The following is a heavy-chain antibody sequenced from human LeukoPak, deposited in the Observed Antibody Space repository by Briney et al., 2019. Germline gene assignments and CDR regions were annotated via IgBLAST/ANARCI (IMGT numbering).Heavy chain of an antibody. V-gene: IGHV3-21*01. CDR3: ARESGYDIDFDY. D-gene: IGHD5-12*01. CDR1: GFTFSNYS. CDR2: ISSSSSDI. J-gene: IGHJ4*02. Sequence: PGGSLRLSCAASGFTFSNYSLNWVRQAPGKGLEWVSSISSSSSDIYYADSVKGRFTISRDNAKNSLYLQMTSLRAEDTAVYYCARESGYDIDFDYWGQGILVTVSS.